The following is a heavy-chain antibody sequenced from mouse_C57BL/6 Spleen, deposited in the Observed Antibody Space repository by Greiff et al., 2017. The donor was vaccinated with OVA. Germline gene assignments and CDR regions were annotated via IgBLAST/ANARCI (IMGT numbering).Heavy chain of an antibody. V-gene: IGHV6-3*01. CDR2: IRLKSDNYAT. Sequence: EVKLMESGGGLVQPGGSMKLSCVASGFTFSNYWMNWVRQSPEKGLEWVAQIRLKSDNYATHYAESVKGRFTISRDDSKSSVYLQMNNLRAEDTGIYYCTKGNYVPFAYWGQGTLVTVSA. CDR1: GFTFSNYW. J-gene: IGHJ3*01. CDR3: TKGNYVPFAY. D-gene: IGHD2-1*01.